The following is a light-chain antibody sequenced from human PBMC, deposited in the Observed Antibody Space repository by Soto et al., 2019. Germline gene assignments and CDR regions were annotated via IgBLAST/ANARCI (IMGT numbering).Light chain of an antibody. J-gene: IGKJ5*01. CDR1: QSVGSS. CDR2: DAF. CDR3: HQRNK. Sequence: SGCTKTPNTLSLSPGERATLSCRASQSVGSSLAWYQQRPGQAPRLLIYDAFIRATGIPARFSGSRSGTDFTLTISSLEPEDFGVYFCHQRNKFGQGTRLEIK. V-gene: IGKV3-11*01.